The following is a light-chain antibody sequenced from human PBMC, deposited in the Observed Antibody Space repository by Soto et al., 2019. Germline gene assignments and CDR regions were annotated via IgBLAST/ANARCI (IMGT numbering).Light chain of an antibody. CDR2: DVS. V-gene: IGLV2-11*01. CDR3: CSYAGSYTFFYV. Sequence: QSALTQPRSASGSPGQSVTISCTGTSSDVGGYNYVSWYQQHPGKAPKLMIYDVSKRPSGVPDRFSGSKSGNTASLTISGLQAEDEADYYCCSYAGSYTFFYVFGTGTKLTVL. CDR1: SSDVGGYNY. J-gene: IGLJ1*01.